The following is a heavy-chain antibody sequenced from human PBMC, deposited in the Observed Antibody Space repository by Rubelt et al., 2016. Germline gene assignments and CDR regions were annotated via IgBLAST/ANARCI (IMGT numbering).Heavy chain of an antibody. CDR1: GFAVSSNY. D-gene: IGHD5-18*01. V-gene: IGHV3-66*01. CDR3: ARAENEAYSDGKMDV. Sequence: EVQLVESGGGLVQPGRSLRLSRATSGFAVSSNYMSWVRQAPARGLEWVSIIYSGGSTYYADSVKGRFTISRDNSKNTLYLQMDSLRAEDTAVYYCARAENEAYSDGKMDVWGQGTTVTVSS. J-gene: IGHJ6*02. CDR2: IYSGGST.